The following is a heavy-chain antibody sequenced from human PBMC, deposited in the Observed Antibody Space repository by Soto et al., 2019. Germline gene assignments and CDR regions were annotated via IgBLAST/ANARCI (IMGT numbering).Heavy chain of an antibody. D-gene: IGHD2-15*01. V-gene: IGHV3-30*03. CDR1: GFTFSSYG. CDR2: ISYDGSNK. J-gene: IGHJ4*02. Sequence: QVQLVESGGGVVQPGRSLRLSCAASGFTFSSYGMHWVRQAPGKGLEWVAVISYDGSNKYYADSVKGRFTISRDNSKNTLYLQMNSLKTEDTAVYYCTTVTVVDVHSDYWGQGTLVTVSS. CDR3: TTVTVVDVHSDY.